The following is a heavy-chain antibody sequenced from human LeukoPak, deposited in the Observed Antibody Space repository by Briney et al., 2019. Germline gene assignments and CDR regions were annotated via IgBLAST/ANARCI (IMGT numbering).Heavy chain of an antibody. CDR3: ARQDVV. D-gene: IGHD2-21*01. V-gene: IGHV4-4*09. CDR2: IYTTGST. J-gene: IGHJ1*01. CDR1: GSSIGTYS. Sequence: SETLSLTCTVSGSSIGTYSWSWIRQPPGKGLEWVGYIYTTGSTHYNPSLKSRVTMSLDTSKNQLSLRLSSVTAADTAVYYCARQDVVWGQGTLVTVSS.